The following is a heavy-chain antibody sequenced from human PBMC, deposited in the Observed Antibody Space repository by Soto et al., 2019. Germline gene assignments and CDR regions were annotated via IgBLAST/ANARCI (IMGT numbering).Heavy chain of an antibody. CDR2: IYHSGST. D-gene: IGHD3-10*01. J-gene: IGHJ6*02. Sequence: QLQLQESGSGLVKPSQTLSLTCAVSGGSISSGGYSWSWIRQPPGKGLEWIGYIYHSGSTYYNPSLKSRVTISVDRSKNQFSLKLSSVTAAHTAVYYCARVNGYYYGSGYYYYGMDVWGQGTTVTVSS. CDR1: GGSISSGGYS. V-gene: IGHV4-30-2*01. CDR3: ARVNGYYYGSGYYYYGMDV.